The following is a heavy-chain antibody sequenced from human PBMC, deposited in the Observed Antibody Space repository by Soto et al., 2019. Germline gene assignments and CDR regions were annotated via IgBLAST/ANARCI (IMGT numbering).Heavy chain of an antibody. CDR1: GYTFTNYY. CDR3: ARGYVGDYGDYEYYYYYMDV. J-gene: IGHJ6*03. D-gene: IGHD4-17*01. CDR2: INPSGGST. Sequence: GASVKVSCKASGYTFTNYYMHWVRQAPGQGLEWMGIINPSGGSTSYAQKFQGRVTMTRNTSISTAYMELSSLRSEDTAVYYCARGYVGDYGDYEYYYYYMDVWGKGATVTVSS. V-gene: IGHV1-46*01.